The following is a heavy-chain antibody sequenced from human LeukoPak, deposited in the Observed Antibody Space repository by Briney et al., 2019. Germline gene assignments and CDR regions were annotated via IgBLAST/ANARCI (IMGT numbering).Heavy chain of an antibody. CDR3: ARFQPFNTVFDY. Sequence: SETLSLTCTVSGYSISSGYYWGWIRQPPGKGLEWIGSIYHSGSTYYNPSLKSRVTISVDTSKNQFSLKLSSVTAAGTAVYYCARFQPFNTVFDYWGQGTLVTVSS. CDR2: IYHSGST. D-gene: IGHD1-14*01. CDR1: GYSISSGYY. V-gene: IGHV4-38-2*02. J-gene: IGHJ4*02.